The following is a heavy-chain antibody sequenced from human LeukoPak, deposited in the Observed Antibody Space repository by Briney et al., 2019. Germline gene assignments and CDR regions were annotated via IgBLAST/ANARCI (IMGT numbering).Heavy chain of an antibody. CDR3: ARDSLYCGGDCYSFS. CDR1: GGTFSSYA. J-gene: IGHJ4*02. D-gene: IGHD2-21*02. V-gene: IGHV1-69*13. CDR2: IIPIFGTA. Sequence: ASVKVSCKASGGTFSSYAISWVRQAPGQGLEWMGGIIPIFGTANYAQKFQGRVTITADESTSTAYMELSSLRSEDTAVCYCARDSLYCGGDCYSFSWGQGTLVTVSS.